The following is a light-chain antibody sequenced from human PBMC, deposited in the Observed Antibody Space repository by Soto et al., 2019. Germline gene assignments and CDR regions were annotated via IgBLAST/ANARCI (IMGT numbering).Light chain of an antibody. CDR3: GTRDRILSAYV. CDR1: SSNIGNNY. J-gene: IGLJ1*01. Sequence: SVLPQPPSVSAAPGQKVTISCSGSSSNIGNNYVSWYQQLPGTAPKLLIYENNKRPSGIPDRFSGSKSGTSATLGITGLQTGDGADYYCGTRDRILSAYVFGTGTKETDL. CDR2: ENN. V-gene: IGLV1-51*02.